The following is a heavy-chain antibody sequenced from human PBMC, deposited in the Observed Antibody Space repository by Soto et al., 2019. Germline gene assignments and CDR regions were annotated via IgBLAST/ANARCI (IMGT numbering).Heavy chain of an antibody. CDR1: GYTFIRYA. J-gene: IGHJ4*02. CDR3: ARGGGTLDY. V-gene: IGHV1-46*01. CDR2: INPRDGTT. Sequence: QVQLVQSGAEVKKSGASVKVSCKASGYTFIRYAMYWVRQAPGQGLEWMGIINPRDGTTTYAQNFQGRVTMTRETSTSTVYMELSSLRSEDTAVYYCARGGGTLDYWGQGTLVTVSS.